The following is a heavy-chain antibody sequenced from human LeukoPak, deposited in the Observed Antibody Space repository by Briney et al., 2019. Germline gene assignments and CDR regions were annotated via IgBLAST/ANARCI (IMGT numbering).Heavy chain of an antibody. CDR2: IWYDGTNK. D-gene: IGHD4-17*01. CDR1: GFTFSSYG. J-gene: IGHJ4*02. Sequence: GRSLRLSCAASGFTFSSYGMHWVRQAPGKGLEWVAVIWYDGTNKYYADSVKGRFTISRDNSKNTLYLQMNSLKTEDTAVYYCTTLSPRGDYPFDYWGQGTLVTVSS. V-gene: IGHV3-33*01. CDR3: TTLSPRGDYPFDY.